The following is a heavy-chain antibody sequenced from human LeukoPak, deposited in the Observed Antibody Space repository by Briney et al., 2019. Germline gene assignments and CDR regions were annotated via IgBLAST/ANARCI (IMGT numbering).Heavy chain of an antibody. V-gene: IGHV1-69*06. D-gene: IGHD5-12*01. CDR3: ARDLKWLRPRGAFDI. Sequence: GASVKVSCKASGGTFSSYAISWVRQAPGQGLEWMGGIIPIFGTANYAQKFQGRVTITADKSTSTAYMELSSLRSEDTAVYYCARDLKWLRPRGAFDIWGQGTMVTVSS. CDR1: GGTFSSYA. J-gene: IGHJ3*02. CDR2: IIPIFGTA.